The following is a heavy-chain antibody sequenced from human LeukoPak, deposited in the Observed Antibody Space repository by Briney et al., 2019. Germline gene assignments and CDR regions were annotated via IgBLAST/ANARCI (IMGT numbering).Heavy chain of an antibody. CDR1: AFTSSSYA. D-gene: IGHD6-19*01. CDR3: AKTTTGYSSGRFPGWPVDY. V-gene: IGHV3-23*01. CDR2: IFGSGGST. J-gene: IGHJ4*02. Sequence: GRSLRLSWAASAFTSSSYAMYWVRQAPEEGLWKGSGIFGSGGSTHYTDSVKSRFIISRDNSKNTVYLQMNSLRAEDTAAYYCAKTTTGYSSGRFPGWPVDYWGQGNLVIVSS.